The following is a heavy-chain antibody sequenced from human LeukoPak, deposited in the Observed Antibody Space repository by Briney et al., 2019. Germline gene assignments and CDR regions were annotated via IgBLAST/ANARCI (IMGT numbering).Heavy chain of an antibody. CDR2: IYYGGST. J-gene: IGHJ6*04. CDR1: GGSISSYC. D-gene: IGHD3-3*01. V-gene: IGHV4-59*01. CDR3: ARVITVHWFQDCDFWSGLMDV. Sequence: SETLSLTCTVSGGSISSYCWSWIRQPPGKGLEWIGYIYYGGSTNYNPSLKSRVTISVDTSKNQFSLKLSSVTAADTAVYYCARVITVHWFQDCDFWSGLMDVWGKGTTVTVSS.